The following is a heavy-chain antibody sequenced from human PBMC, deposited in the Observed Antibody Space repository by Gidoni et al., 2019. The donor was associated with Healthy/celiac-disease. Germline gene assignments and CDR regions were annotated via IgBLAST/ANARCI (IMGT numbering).Heavy chain of an antibody. V-gene: IGHV3-30-3*01. CDR2: ISYDGSNK. J-gene: IGHJ3*02. CDR3: ARGQNSYITMIVVVNDAFDI. D-gene: IGHD3-22*01. Sequence: QVQLVESGGGVVQPGRSLRLSCAASGFTFSSYAMPWVRQAPGKGLEWVAVISYDGSNKYYADSVKGRFTISRDNSKNTLYLQMNSLRAEDTAVYYCARGQNSYITMIVVVNDAFDIWGQGTMVTVSS. CDR1: GFTFSSYA.